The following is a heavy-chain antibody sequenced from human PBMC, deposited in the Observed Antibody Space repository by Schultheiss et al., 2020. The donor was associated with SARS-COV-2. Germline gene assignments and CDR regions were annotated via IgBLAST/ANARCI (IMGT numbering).Heavy chain of an antibody. CDR2: IYYSGST. V-gene: IGHV4-31*03. CDR3: ARCDSSGWYGGPGWFDP. J-gene: IGHJ5*02. D-gene: IGHD6-19*01. Sequence: SETLSLTCTVSGGSISSGGYYWSWIRQHPGKGLEWIGYIYYSGSTYYNPSLKSRVTISVDTSKNQFSLKLSSVTAADTAVYYCARCDSSGWYGGPGWFDPWGQGTLVTVSS. CDR1: GGSISSGGYY.